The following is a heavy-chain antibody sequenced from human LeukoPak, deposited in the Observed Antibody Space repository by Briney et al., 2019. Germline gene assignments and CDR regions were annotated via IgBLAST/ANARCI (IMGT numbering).Heavy chain of an antibody. CDR2: IGISSGNT. D-gene: IGHD5-12*01. Sequence: PGGALRLSCAASGFTFIDYSMNWVRQAPGKGLGWISYIGISSGNTKYADSVKGRFTISRDKARNSLYLQMNSLRVEDTAVYYCARDHRYAFDNWGHGTLVTVSS. CDR3: ARDHRYAFDN. J-gene: IGHJ4*01. CDR1: GFTFIDYS. V-gene: IGHV3-48*01.